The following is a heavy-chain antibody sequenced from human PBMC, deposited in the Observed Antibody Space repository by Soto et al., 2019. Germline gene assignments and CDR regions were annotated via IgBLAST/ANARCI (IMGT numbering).Heavy chain of an antibody. CDR1: GGTFSSYA. D-gene: IGHD1-26*01. Sequence: QVQLVQSGAEVKKPGSSVKVSCKASGGTFSSYAISWVRQAPGQGLEWMGGIIPIFGTANYAQKFQGRVTINADKSTSTAYMELSSLRSEDTAVYYCESSRGGWDKGRFDYWGQGTLVTVSS. J-gene: IGHJ4*02. CDR3: ESSRGGWDKGRFDY. V-gene: IGHV1-69*06. CDR2: IIPIFGTA.